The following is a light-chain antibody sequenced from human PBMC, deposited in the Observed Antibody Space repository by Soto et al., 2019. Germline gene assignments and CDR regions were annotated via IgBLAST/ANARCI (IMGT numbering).Light chain of an antibody. CDR1: QSISSY. CDR2: AAS. J-gene: IGKJ1*01. Sequence: DIQMTQSPSSLSASVGDRVTITCRASQSISSYLNWYQQKPGKAPKLLIYAASSWQSGVPSRFSGSGSGTDFTLTISSLQPEDFANYYCQQSYSTPRTFGQGTKVEIK. CDR3: QQSYSTPRT. V-gene: IGKV1-39*01.